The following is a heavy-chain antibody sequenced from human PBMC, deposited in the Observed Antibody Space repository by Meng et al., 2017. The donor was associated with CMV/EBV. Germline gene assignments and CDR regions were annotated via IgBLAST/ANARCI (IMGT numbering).Heavy chain of an antibody. D-gene: IGHD2-2*01. CDR3: ASVGSTTPYFDY. Sequence: QVQLQESGPGLVKPSETLSLTCTVSGGSISSSYWSWIRQPPGKGLEWIGYIYYSGSTNYNPSLKSRVTISVDTSKNQFSLKLSSVTAADTAVYYCASVGSTTPYFDYWGQGTLVTVSS. CDR1: GGSISSSY. V-gene: IGHV4-59*01. CDR2: IYYSGST. J-gene: IGHJ4*02.